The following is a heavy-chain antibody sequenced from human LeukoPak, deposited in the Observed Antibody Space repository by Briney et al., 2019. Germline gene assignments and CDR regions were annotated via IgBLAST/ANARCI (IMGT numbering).Heavy chain of an antibody. CDR2: ISGNSGST. CDR1: GFTFSDFA. D-gene: IGHD1-26*01. CDR3: AKTMGAIDHDY. V-gene: IGHV3-23*01. J-gene: IGHJ4*02. Sequence: GGSLRLSCAASGFTFSDFAMTWVRQAPGKGLEWVSTISGNSGSTYYADSVKGRFTFSRDNSKNTLYLQMNSLRAEDTALYYCAKTMGAIDHDYWGQGTLVTVSS.